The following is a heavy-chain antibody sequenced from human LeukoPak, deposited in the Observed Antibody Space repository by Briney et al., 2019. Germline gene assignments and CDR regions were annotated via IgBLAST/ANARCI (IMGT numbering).Heavy chain of an antibody. CDR3: ARSTSWYHFDY. Sequence: SETLSLTCTASGGSITSNSFYWGWIRQPPGKGLEWIGTIYYSGTTYYNPSLKSRVTISIDTSKNEFSLRLTSATAADTALYYCARSTSWYHFDYWGQGALVTVSS. V-gene: IGHV4-39*07. CDR2: IYYSGTT. J-gene: IGHJ4*02. CDR1: GGSITSNSFY. D-gene: IGHD6-13*01.